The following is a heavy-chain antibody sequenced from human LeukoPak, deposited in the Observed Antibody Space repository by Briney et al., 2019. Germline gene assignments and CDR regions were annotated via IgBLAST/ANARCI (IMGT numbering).Heavy chain of an antibody. V-gene: IGHV4-59*11. J-gene: IGHJ6*03. CDR3: AREPDILTGYYRHYYMDV. CDR1: GGSISSHY. D-gene: IGHD3-9*01. Sequence: SETLSLTCTVSGGSISSHYWSWLRQPPGKGLEWIGYIYYSGSTNYNPSLKSRVTISVDTSKNQFSLKLSSVTAADTAVYYCAREPDILTGYYRHYYMDVWGKGTTVTVSS. CDR2: IYYSGST.